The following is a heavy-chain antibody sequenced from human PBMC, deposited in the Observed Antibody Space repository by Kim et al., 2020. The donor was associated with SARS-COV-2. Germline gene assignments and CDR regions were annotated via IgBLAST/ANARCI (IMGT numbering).Heavy chain of an antibody. D-gene: IGHD6-13*01. Sequence: SETLSLTCTVSGGSISSSSYYWGWIRQPPGKGLEWIGSIYYSGSTYYNPSLKSRVTISVDTSKNQFSLKLSSVTAADTAVYYCARDAGGSSSWTWFDPWGQGTLVTVSS. V-gene: IGHV4-39*07. CDR2: IYYSGST. CDR1: GGSISSSSYY. CDR3: ARDAGGSSSWTWFDP. J-gene: IGHJ5*02.